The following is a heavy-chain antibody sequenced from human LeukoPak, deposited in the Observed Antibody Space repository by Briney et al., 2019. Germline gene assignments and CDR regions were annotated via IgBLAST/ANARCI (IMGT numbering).Heavy chain of an antibody. J-gene: IGHJ4*02. CDR2: ISSSSSYI. D-gene: IGHD2-15*01. V-gene: IGHV3-21*01. CDR1: GITFSSYS. Sequence: MAGGSLRLSCAASGITFSSYSMNWVRQAPGKGLEWVSSISSSSSYIYYADSVKGRFTISRDNAKNSLYLQMNSLRAEDTAVYYCAREIGRDKRVYYFDYWGQGTLVTVSS. CDR3: AREIGRDKRVYYFDY.